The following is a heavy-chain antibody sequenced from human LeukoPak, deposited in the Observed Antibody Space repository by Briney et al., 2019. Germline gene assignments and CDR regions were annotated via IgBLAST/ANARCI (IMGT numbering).Heavy chain of an antibody. Sequence: ASVKVSCKASGYTFTSYGISWVRQAPGQGLEWMGWISAYNGNTNYAQKLQGRVTMTPDTSTSTAYMELRSLRSDDTAVYYCARVLQLGYYYYMDVWGKGTTVTVSS. CDR3: ARVLQLGYYYYMDV. CDR1: GYTFTSYG. V-gene: IGHV1-18*01. CDR2: ISAYNGNT. D-gene: IGHD6-13*01. J-gene: IGHJ6*03.